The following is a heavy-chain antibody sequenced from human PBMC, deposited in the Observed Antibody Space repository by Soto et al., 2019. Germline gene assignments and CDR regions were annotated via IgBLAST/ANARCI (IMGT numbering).Heavy chain of an antibody. Sequence: ASVKVSCKASGYIFTGYYIHWVRQAPGQGLEWMAWTNPDSGGTNYAQKFQGRVTMTRDTSISTAYMELSRLTSDDTAVYYCARSLGVTKGDYGLDVWGQGTTVTVSS. J-gene: IGHJ6*02. CDR2: TNPDSGGT. V-gene: IGHV1-2*02. CDR3: ARSLGVTKGDYGLDV. D-gene: IGHD3-16*01. CDR1: GYIFTGYY.